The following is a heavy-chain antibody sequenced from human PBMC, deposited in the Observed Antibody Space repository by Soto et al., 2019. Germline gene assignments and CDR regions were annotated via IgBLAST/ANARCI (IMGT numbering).Heavy chain of an antibody. CDR1: GYTFTSYG. Sequence: ASVKVSCKASGYTFTSYGISWVRQAPGQGLEWMGWISAYNGNTNYAQKLQGRVTMTTDTSTSTAYMELRSLRSEDTAVYYCARGGGPYDFWSGYPQGMDVWGQGTTVTVSS. V-gene: IGHV1-18*01. CDR3: ARGGGPYDFWSGYPQGMDV. CDR2: ISAYNGNT. J-gene: IGHJ6*02. D-gene: IGHD3-3*01.